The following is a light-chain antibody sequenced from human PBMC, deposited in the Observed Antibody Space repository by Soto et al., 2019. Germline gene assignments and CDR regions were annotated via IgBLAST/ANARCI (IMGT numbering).Light chain of an antibody. V-gene: IGKV3-20*01. CDR2: VTS. CDR1: QTVNGNY. J-gene: IGKJ2*01. CDR3: QQYGESSYA. Sequence: EIVLTQSPGTLSLSPGERATLSCRASQTVNGNYLAWYQQKPGQAPRLLLYVTSSRATGIPDRFSGGGSGTDFTLTINRLEPEDFAVYYCQQYGESSYAFGQGTKLQIK.